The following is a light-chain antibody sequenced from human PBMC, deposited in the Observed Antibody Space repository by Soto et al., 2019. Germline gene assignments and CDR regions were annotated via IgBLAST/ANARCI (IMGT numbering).Light chain of an antibody. CDR3: QSYHSGNVV. CDR2: EDN. J-gene: IGLJ2*01. CDR1: SGSIASNY. Sequence: NFMLTQPHSVSESPGKTVTISCTRSSGSIASNYVQWYRQRPGSAPTPVIYEDNERPSGVPERFSGSIDSSSNSVSLTISGLKTDDEADYYCQSYHSGNVVFGGGTKLTVL. V-gene: IGLV6-57*04.